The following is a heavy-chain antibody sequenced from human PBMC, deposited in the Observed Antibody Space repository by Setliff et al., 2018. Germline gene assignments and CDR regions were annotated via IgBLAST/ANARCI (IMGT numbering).Heavy chain of an antibody. CDR1: GYTFTTYW. Sequence: GESLKISCRASGYTFTTYWIGWVRQMPGKGLEWMGIIYPTDSDTTYSPSFQGQVTISVDKSISTAYLQWNSLKASDTATYYCARQNWEPTGALDFWGQGTMVTVSS. V-gene: IGHV5-51*01. CDR3: ARQNWEPTGALDF. J-gene: IGHJ3*01. D-gene: IGHD1-26*01. CDR2: IYPTDSDT.